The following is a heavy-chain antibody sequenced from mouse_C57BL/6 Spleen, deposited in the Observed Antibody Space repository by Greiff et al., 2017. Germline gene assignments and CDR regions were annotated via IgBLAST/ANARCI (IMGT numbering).Heavy chain of an antibody. V-gene: IGHV1-18*01. J-gene: IGHJ1*03. Sequence: EVQLQQSGPELVKPGASVRIPCKASGYTFTDYNMDWVKQSHGKSLEWIGDINPNNGGTIYNQKFKGKATLTVDKSSSTAYMELRSLTSENTAVYYCARRSGLYWYFDVWGTGTTVTVSS. CDR3: ARRSGLYWYFDV. D-gene: IGHD1-3*01. CDR1: GYTFTDYN. CDR2: INPNNGGT.